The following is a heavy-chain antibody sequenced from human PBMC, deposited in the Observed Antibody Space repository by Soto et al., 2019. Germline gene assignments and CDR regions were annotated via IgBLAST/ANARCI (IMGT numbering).Heavy chain of an antibody. D-gene: IGHD3-22*01. Sequence: GASVKVSCKASGYTFTSYGISWVRQAPGQGLEWMGWISAYNGNTNYAQKLQGRVTMTTDTSTSTAYMELRSLRSDDTAVYYCARGDPYYYDSSGYYGARGLDYWGQGTLVTVSS. CDR1: GYTFTSYG. CDR2: ISAYNGNT. CDR3: ARGDPYYYDSSGYYGARGLDY. V-gene: IGHV1-18*01. J-gene: IGHJ4*02.